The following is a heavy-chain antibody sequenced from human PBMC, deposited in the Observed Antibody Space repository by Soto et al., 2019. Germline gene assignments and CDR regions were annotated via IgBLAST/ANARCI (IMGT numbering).Heavy chain of an antibody. CDR2: ISGSGGST. J-gene: IGHJ4*02. CDR3: AKRSPYSSGWYSPIFDY. D-gene: IGHD6-13*01. CDR1: GFTFSSYA. V-gene: IGHV3-23*01. Sequence: GGSLRLSCAASGFTFSSYAMSWVRQAPGKGLGWVSAISGSGGSTYYADSVKGRFTISRDNSKNTLYLQMNSLSAEDTAVYFCAKRSPYSSGWYSPIFDYWGQGAMVTVYS.